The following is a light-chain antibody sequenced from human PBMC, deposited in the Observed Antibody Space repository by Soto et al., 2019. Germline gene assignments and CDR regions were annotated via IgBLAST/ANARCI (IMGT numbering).Light chain of an antibody. V-gene: IGLV2-8*01. CDR2: EVN. CDR1: SSDVGGYNF. Sequence: QSALTQPPSASGSPGQSVTISCTGTSSDVGGYNFVSWYQQHPGKAPKLMIYEVNKRPSGVPDRFSGSKSGNTASLTVSGLQADDEADYYCSSYTGRTNLVVFGGGTKLTVL. J-gene: IGLJ2*01. CDR3: SSYTGRTNLVV.